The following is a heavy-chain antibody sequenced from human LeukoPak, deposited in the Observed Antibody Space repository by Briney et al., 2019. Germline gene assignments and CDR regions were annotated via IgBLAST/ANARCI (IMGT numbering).Heavy chain of an antibody. Sequence: PSETLSLTCAVYGGSFSGYYWSWIRQPPGKGLEWIGEINHSGSTNYNPSLKSRVTISVDTSKNQFSLKLSSVTAADTAVYYRAGGRKNRGYSYGSWYYYMDVWGKGTTVTVSS. J-gene: IGHJ6*03. CDR1: GGSFSGYY. V-gene: IGHV4-34*01. CDR3: AGGRKNRGYSYGSWYYYMDV. CDR2: INHSGST. D-gene: IGHD5-18*01.